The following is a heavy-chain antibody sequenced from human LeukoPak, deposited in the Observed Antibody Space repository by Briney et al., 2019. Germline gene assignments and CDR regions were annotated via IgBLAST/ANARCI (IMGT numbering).Heavy chain of an antibody. CDR1: GFTFDDYA. J-gene: IGHJ4*02. V-gene: IGHV3-9*01. D-gene: IGHD1-7*01. Sequence: GGSLRLSCAASGFTFDDYAMHWVRQAPGKGLEWVSGISWNSGSIGYADSVKGRFTISRDNAKNSLYLQMNSLRAEDTAVYYCARTRITGTTDYWGQGTLVTVSS. CDR3: ARTRITGTTDY. CDR2: ISWNSGSI.